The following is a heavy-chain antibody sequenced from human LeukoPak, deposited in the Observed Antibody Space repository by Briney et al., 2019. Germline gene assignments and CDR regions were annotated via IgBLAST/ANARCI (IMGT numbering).Heavy chain of an antibody. CDR3: ARRYCSSTSCGFFDY. J-gene: IGHJ4*02. Sequence: GESLKISCKGSGYSFTSYWIGWVRQMPGKGLEWMGIIYPGDSDTRYSPSFQGQVTISADKSISTAYLQWSSLKASDTAMYYCARRYCSSTSCGFFDYWGQGTLVTVSS. CDR1: GYSFTSYW. V-gene: IGHV5-51*01. CDR2: IYPGDSDT. D-gene: IGHD2-2*01.